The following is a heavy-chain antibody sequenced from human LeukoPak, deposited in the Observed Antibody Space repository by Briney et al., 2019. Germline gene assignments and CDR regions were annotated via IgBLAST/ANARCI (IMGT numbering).Heavy chain of an antibody. D-gene: IGHD4-11*01. CDR3: AKSAPSKY. J-gene: IGHJ4*02. CDR1: GLTFGDHA. V-gene: IGHV3-23*01. CDR2: IISSAAST. Sequence: GGSLRLSCTVSGLTFGDHAMSWVRQAPGKGLEWVSHIISSAASTDYADSVKGRFTISRDNSKNTLYLQMTSLRAEDTAVYYCAKSAPSKYWGQGTLVTVSS.